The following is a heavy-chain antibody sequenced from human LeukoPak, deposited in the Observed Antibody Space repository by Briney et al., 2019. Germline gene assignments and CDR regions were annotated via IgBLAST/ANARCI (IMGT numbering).Heavy chain of an antibody. CDR3: ARDRTKQWLDDAFDI. J-gene: IGHJ3*02. CDR2: ISYDGSNK. D-gene: IGHD6-19*01. V-gene: IGHV3-30-3*01. CDR1: GFTFSNYA. Sequence: PGRSLRLSCAASGFTFSNYAMHWVRQAPGKGREWVAVISYDGSNKYYADSVKGRFTISRDNSKNTLYLQMNSLRAEDTAVYYCARDRTKQWLDDAFDIWGQGTMVTVSS.